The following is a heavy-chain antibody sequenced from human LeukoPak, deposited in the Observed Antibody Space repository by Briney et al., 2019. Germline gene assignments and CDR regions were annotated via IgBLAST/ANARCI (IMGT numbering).Heavy chain of an antibody. CDR1: GFTFSDAW. D-gene: IGHD6-6*01. Sequence: GGSLRLSCAASGFTFSDAWMMKSKTDGGTPDYAAPVKGRFTISRDDSKNTLYLQMNSLKTEDTAAYYCTTAGSAASSSSEYIYYYMDVWGKGTTVTVSS. CDR2: KSKTDGGTP. J-gene: IGHJ6*03. V-gene: IGHV3-15*01. CDR3: TTAGSAASSSSEYIYYYMDV.